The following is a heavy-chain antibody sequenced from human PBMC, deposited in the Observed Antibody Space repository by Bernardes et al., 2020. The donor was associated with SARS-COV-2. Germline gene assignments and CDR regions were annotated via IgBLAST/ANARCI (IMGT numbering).Heavy chain of an antibody. CDR1: GGSFSGYY. V-gene: IGHV4-34*01. Sequence: SETLSLTCALYGGSFSGYYWTWIRQPPGKGLEWIGEIDHSGSTNYNPSLKSRVTISRDKSKTQFSLTLRSVTAADTAVYYCALLWWGRGFEYWGQGALVSVSS. CDR3: ALLWWGRGFEY. D-gene: IGHD1-26*01. CDR2: IDHSGST. J-gene: IGHJ4*02.